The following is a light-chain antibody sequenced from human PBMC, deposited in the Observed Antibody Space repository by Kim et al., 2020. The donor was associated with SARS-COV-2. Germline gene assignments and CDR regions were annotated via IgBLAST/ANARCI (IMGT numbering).Light chain of an antibody. V-gene: IGKV3-20*01. CDR3: QQYGSSMYT. J-gene: IGKJ2*01. CDR2: GAS. CDR1: QSVSSSY. Sequence: EIVLTQSPGTLSLSPGERAILSCRASQSVSSSYLAWYQQKPGQAPRLLICGASSRATGIPDRFSGSGSGTDFTLTISRLEPEDFAVYYCQQYGSSMYTFGQWTKLEI.